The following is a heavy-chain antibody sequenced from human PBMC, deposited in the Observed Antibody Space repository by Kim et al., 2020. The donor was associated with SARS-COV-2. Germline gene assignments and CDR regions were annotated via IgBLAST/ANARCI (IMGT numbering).Heavy chain of an antibody. CDR3: ARDRGSGSYYNQYNWFDP. CDR1: GAPISSYY. J-gene: IGHJ5*02. Sequence: SETLSLTCSVSGAPISSYYWTWIRQPPGKGLEWIGYIYYSGSTNYNPSLKSRVTISADTSKNQFSLKLSSVTAADTAVYYCARDRGSGSYYNQYNWFDPWGQGTLVTVSS. CDR2: IYYSGST. V-gene: IGHV4-59*13. D-gene: IGHD3-10*01.